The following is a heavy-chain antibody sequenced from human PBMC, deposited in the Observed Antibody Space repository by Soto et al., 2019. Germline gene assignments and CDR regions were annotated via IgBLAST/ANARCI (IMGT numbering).Heavy chain of an antibody. CDR3: VRHYGYEVFDY. CDR1: GGSISSSDW. D-gene: IGHD3-16*01. J-gene: IGHJ4*02. Sequence: SETLSLTCAVSGGSISSSDWWSWVRQPPGKGLEWVGEIHHSGSTNYNPSLKSRVTISVDKSEKQFSLNLNSVTAADTAVYYCVRHYGYEVFDYWGQGTLVTVSS. V-gene: IGHV4-4*02. CDR2: IHHSGST.